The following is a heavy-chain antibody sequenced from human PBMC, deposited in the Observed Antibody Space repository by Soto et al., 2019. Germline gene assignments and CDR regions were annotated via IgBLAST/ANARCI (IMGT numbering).Heavy chain of an antibody. V-gene: IGHV1-18*01. Sequence: GASVKVSCTASGYTFTSYGISWVRQAPGQGLEWMGWISAYNGNTNYAQKLQGRVTMTTDTSTSTAYMELRSLRSDDTAVYYCARDVPGQWLVGPIDAFDIWGQGTMVTVSS. J-gene: IGHJ3*02. D-gene: IGHD6-19*01. CDR2: ISAYNGNT. CDR1: GYTFTSYG. CDR3: ARDVPGQWLVGPIDAFDI.